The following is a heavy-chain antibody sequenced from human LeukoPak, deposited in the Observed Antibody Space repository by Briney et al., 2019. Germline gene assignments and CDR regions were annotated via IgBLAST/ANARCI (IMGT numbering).Heavy chain of an antibody. Sequence: PGGSLRLSCAASGFTFSSYAMSWVRQAPGKGLEWVSAISGSGGSTYYADSVKGRFTISRDNSKNTLYLQMNSLRAEDTAVYYCAKDPLSLIPKTYGMDVWGQGTTVTVSS. J-gene: IGHJ6*02. D-gene: IGHD3-16*01. CDR3: AKDPLSLIPKTYGMDV. CDR2: ISGSGGST. V-gene: IGHV3-23*01. CDR1: GFTFSSYA.